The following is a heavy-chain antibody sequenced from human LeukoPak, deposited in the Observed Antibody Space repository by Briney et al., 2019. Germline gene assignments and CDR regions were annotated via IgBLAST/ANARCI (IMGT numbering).Heavy chain of an antibody. D-gene: IGHD6-19*01. V-gene: IGHV3-23*01. CDR3: AKVSQPAGTTKYYFDY. J-gene: IGHJ4*02. CDR2: ISGSGGST. CDR1: GFTFSSYA. Sequence: GGSLRLSRAGAGFTFSSYAMSWVRQAPGKGLEWVSAISGSGGSTYYADSVKGRFTISRDNSKNTLYLQMNSLRAEDTAVYYCAKVSQPAGTTKYYFDYWGQGTLVTVSS.